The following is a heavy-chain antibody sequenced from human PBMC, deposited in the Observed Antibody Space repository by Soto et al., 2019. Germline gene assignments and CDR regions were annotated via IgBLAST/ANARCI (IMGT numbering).Heavy chain of an antibody. Sequence: SETLSLTCTVSGGSISSYYWSWIRQPAGKGLEWIGRIYTSGSTNYNPSLKSRVTMSVDTSKNQFSLKLSSVTAEDTAVYYCARDQGGSGPFYYYGMDVWGQGATVTVSS. CDR1: GGSISSYY. V-gene: IGHV4-4*07. D-gene: IGHD3-10*01. J-gene: IGHJ6*02. CDR2: IYTSGST. CDR3: ARDQGGSGPFYYYGMDV.